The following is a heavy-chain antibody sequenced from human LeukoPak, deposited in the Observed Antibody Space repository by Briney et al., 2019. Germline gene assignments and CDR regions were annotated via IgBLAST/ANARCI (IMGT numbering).Heavy chain of an antibody. CDR2: ISGSGSTI. CDR1: GFTFSRYW. J-gene: IGHJ4*02. V-gene: IGHV3-48*03. CDR3: ARDRSTVAAWVDY. D-gene: IGHD4-23*01. Sequence: PGGSLRLSCVASGFTFSRYWMTWVRQAPGKGLEWVSYISGSGSTIYYADSVKGRFTISRDNAKNSLYLQMNSLRAEDTAVYYCARDRSTVAAWVDYWGQGTLVTVSS.